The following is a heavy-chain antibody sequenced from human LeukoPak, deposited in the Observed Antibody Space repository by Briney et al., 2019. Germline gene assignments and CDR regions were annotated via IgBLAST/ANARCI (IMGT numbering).Heavy chain of an antibody. CDR3: AKDSSSWSGGDMDV. CDR1: GFTFDDYA. Sequence: GGSLRLSCAASGFTFDDYAMHWVRQAPGKGLEWVSGISWNSGSIGYADSVKGRFIISRDNAKNSLYLQMNSLRAEDTALYYCAKDSSSWSGGDMDVWGKGTTVTVSS. D-gene: IGHD6-13*01. V-gene: IGHV3-9*01. J-gene: IGHJ6*03. CDR2: ISWNSGSI.